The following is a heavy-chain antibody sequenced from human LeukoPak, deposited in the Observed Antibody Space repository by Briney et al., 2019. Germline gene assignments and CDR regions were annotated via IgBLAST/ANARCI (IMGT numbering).Heavy chain of an antibody. CDR3: AKDSRIQIRLSFDY. Sequence: GGSLRLSCAASGFTFNNYDMHWVRQAPGKGLEWVAFIRFDGSNKYYADSVKGRFTISRDNSKNALYLQMNSLRAEDTAVYYCAKDSRIQIRLSFDYWGQGTRVTVSS. CDR2: IRFDGSNK. CDR1: GFTFNNYD. V-gene: IGHV3-30*02. J-gene: IGHJ4*02. D-gene: IGHD5-18*01.